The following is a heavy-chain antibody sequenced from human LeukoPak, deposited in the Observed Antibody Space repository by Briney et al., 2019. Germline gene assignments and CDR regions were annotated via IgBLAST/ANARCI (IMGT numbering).Heavy chain of an antibody. J-gene: IGHJ4*02. V-gene: IGHV3-30*18. D-gene: IGHD3-16*02. CDR1: GFTFNNYG. CDR2: ISYDGSNK. Sequence: PGGSLRLSCAASGFTFNNYGMHWVRQAPGKGLEWVAVISYDGSNKYYADSVKGRFTISRDNSKNTLYLQMNSLRPEDTAVYYCAKDRYDYVWGSYLPLDYWGQGTLVTVSS. CDR3: AKDRYDYVWGSYLPLDY.